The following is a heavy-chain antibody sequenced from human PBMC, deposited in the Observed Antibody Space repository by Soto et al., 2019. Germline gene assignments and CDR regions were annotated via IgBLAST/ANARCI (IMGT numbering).Heavy chain of an antibody. CDR1: GFTFNTYA. J-gene: IGHJ1*01. D-gene: IGHD3-16*01. V-gene: IGHV3-23*01. Sequence: EVQLLESGGGLVQPGGSLRLSCAASGFTFNTYAMSWVRQAPGKGLEWVSSISRSGRSTYYADSVKGRVTISRDNSESTLYLQMNRLRIEDTAVYYSTKQRVMGDTACFHHWGHGVLVIVSS. CDR3: TKQRVMGDTACFHH. CDR2: ISRSGRST.